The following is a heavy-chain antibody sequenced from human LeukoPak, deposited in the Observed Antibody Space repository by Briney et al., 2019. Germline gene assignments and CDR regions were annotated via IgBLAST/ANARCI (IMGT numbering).Heavy chain of an antibody. CDR1: GFTFSSYE. Sequence: GGSLRLSCAASGFTFSSYEMNWVRQAPGKGLEWVATIKQDGSENHYVDSVKGRLTISRDNAKSSLYLQMNSLRAEDTAVYYCAREGNSSGWYLGAFDIRGQGTMVTVSS. CDR3: AREGNSSGWYLGAFDI. CDR2: IKQDGSEN. V-gene: IGHV3-7*01. D-gene: IGHD6-19*01. J-gene: IGHJ3*02.